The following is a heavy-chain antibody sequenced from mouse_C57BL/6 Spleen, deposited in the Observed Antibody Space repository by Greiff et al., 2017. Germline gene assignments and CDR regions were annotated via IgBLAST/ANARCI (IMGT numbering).Heavy chain of an antibody. CDR1: GYTFTDYY. Sequence: QVQLQQSGAELVRPGASVKLSCKASGYTFTDYYINWVKQRPGQGLEWIARIYPGSGNTYYNEKFKGKATLTAAKSSSTAYMQLSSLTSEDSAVYFCASGLSQGFAYWGQGTLVTVSA. CDR2: IYPGSGNT. V-gene: IGHV1-76*01. D-gene: IGHD3-1*01. CDR3: ASGLSQGFAY. J-gene: IGHJ3*01.